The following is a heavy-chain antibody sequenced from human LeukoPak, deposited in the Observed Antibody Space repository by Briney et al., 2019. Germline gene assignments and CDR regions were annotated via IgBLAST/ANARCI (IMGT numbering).Heavy chain of an antibody. V-gene: IGHV4-39*01. D-gene: IGHD4-17*01. CDR2: VYYSGST. J-gene: IGHJ4*02. CDR1: GGSISSSPYY. CDR3: ARGPVTTQTFDY. Sequence: PSETLSLTCTVSGGSISSSPYYWGWIRQPPGKGLEWIGNVYYSGSTPYNLSLKSRVTIFVDTSKNQVSLRLSSVTAADTAVYYCARGPVTTQTFDYWGQGTLVTVSS.